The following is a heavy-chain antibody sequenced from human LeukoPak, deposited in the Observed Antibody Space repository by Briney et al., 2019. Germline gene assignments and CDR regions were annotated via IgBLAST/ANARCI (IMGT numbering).Heavy chain of an antibody. CDR2: ISYDGSNK. J-gene: IGHJ4*01. Sequence: GRSLRLSCAASGFTFSSYAMHWVRQAPGKGLEWVAVISYDGSNKYYADSVKGRFTISRDNAKGTLYLQMSSLRAEDTAVYYCTGHHQAYSRTYWGHGTLVTVSS. V-gene: IGHV3-30*04. D-gene: IGHD4-11*01. CDR1: GFTFSSYA. CDR3: TGHHQAYSRTY.